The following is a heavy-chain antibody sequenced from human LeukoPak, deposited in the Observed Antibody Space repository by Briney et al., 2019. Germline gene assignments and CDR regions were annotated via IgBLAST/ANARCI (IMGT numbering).Heavy chain of an antibody. Sequence: PSETLSLTCTVSGGSISSYYWSWIRQPPGKGLEWIGYIYYSGSTNYNPSLKSRVTISVDTSKNQFSLKLTSVSAADTAVYFCARHPNSGFDYWGQGTLVTVSS. CDR3: ARHPNSGFDY. D-gene: IGHD6-19*01. J-gene: IGHJ4*02. V-gene: IGHV4-59*08. CDR1: GGSISSYY. CDR2: IYYSGST.